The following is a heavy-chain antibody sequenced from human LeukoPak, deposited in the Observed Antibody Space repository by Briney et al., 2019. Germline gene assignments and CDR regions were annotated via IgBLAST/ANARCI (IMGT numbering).Heavy chain of an antibody. Sequence: PSETLSLTCTVSSGSISTSNYYWGWVRQPPGKALEWIGNIFYSGSTYYSPSLKSRVTISLDTSRNQFSLKLSSVTAADTAVYYCARVHKQQLVGYYMDVWGKGTTVTVSS. CDR3: ARVHKQQLVGYYMDV. CDR1: SGSISTSNYY. D-gene: IGHD6-13*01. CDR2: IFYSGST. V-gene: IGHV4-39*07. J-gene: IGHJ6*03.